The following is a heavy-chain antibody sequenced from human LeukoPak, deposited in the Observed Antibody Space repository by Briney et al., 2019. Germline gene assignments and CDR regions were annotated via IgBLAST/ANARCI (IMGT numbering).Heavy chain of an antibody. J-gene: IGHJ5*01. D-gene: IGHD3-10*01. CDR3: ARDGEGPPYSWFDS. Sequence: GASVKVSCKASGYTFTSYGISWVRQAPGQGLEWMGIINPSGGSTSYAQKFQGRVTMTRDTSTSTVYMELSRLRSEDTAVYYCARDGEGPPYSWFDSWGQGTPVTVSS. CDR2: INPSGGST. V-gene: IGHV1-46*01. CDR1: GYTFTSYG.